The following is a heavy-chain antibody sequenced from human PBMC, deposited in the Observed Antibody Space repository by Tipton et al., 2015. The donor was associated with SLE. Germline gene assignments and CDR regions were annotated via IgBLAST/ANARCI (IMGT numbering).Heavy chain of an antibody. D-gene: IGHD5-24*01. CDR1: EFTCSRYW. Sequence: GSLRLSCAASEFTCSRYWRSWVRQAPGKGLEWVANINQDGSEKNYVDSVRGRFTTSRDNANNSLYLQMNSLRGEDTAVYYCARGDANSGDYWGQGTLATVSS. CDR2: INQDGSEK. J-gene: IGHJ4*02. CDR3: ARGDANSGDY. V-gene: IGHV3-7*04.